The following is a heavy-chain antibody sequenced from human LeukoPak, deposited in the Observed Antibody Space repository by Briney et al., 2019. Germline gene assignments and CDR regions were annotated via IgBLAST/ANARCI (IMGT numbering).Heavy chain of an antibody. V-gene: IGHV1-18*01. CDR2: ISAYNGNT. CDR3: ARDHFSGGGSSWYDY. CDR1: GYTFTSYG. D-gene: IGHD6-13*01. J-gene: IGHJ4*02. Sequence: ASVKVSCKASGYTFTSYGISWVRQAPGQGLEWMGWISAYNGNTNYAQKLQGRVTMTTDTSTSTAYMELRSLRSDDTAVYYCARDHFSGGGSSWYDYWGQGTLVTVSS.